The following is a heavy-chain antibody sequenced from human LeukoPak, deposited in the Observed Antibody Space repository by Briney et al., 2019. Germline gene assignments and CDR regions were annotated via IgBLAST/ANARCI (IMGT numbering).Heavy chain of an antibody. CDR2: ISDSGGRT. V-gene: IGHV3-23*01. Sequence: SGGSLRLSCAASGFTFSNYALNWVRQAPGKGLEWVAAISDSGGRTYYTDSVKGRFTISRDNSRNTLYLQMNSLRVEDTAVYYCAKDWGCWGQGALVTVSS. D-gene: IGHD3-16*01. CDR3: AKDWGC. J-gene: IGHJ4*02. CDR1: GFTFSNYA.